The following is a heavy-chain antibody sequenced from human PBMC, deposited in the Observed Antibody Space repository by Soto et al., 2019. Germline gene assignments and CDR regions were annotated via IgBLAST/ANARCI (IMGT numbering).Heavy chain of an antibody. CDR3: ARCALSRHQDGEWDWFDP. CDR2: IYHSGST. Sequence: QVQLQESGPGLVKPSGTLSLTCAVSGGSISSSNWWSWVRQPPGEGLEWIGEIYHSGSTHYNPSLMRRVTISVDTAKTQFSQRLSSVTAADTAVYYCARCALSRHQDGEWDWFDPWGQGTLVTVSS. D-gene: IGHD1-26*01. V-gene: IGHV4-4*02. J-gene: IGHJ5*02. CDR1: GGSISSSNW.